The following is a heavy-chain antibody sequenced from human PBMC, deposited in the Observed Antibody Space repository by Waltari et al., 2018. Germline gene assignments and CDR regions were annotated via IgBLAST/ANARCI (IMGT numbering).Heavy chain of an antibody. CDR3: ASREAKYGYYYYYYGMDV. CDR2: INHSGST. Sequence: QVQLQQWGAGLLKPSETLSLTCAVYGGSFSGYYWSWIRQPPGKGLEWIGEINHSGSTNYHPSLKSRVTISVDTSKNQFSLKLSSVTAAYTAVYYCASREAKYGYYYYYYGMDVWGQGTTVTVSS. D-gene: IGHD4-17*01. V-gene: IGHV4-34*01. J-gene: IGHJ6*02. CDR1: GGSFSGYY.